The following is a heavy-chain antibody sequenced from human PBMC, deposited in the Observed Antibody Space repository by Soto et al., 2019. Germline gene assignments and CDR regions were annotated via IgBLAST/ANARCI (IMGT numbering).Heavy chain of an antibody. CDR2: VSVPSGDT. Sequence: ASVKVSCKASGHSFSSFGISWVRQAPGQGLEWVGWVSVPSGDTSSAQNFQGRVTVTTDTSTSTAYMEVGSLRSDDTAVYYCARTCRSGGSCYLEYWGEGTLVTVSS. CDR1: GHSFSSFG. V-gene: IGHV1-18*01. D-gene: IGHD2-15*01. J-gene: IGHJ4*02. CDR3: ARTCRSGGSCYLEY.